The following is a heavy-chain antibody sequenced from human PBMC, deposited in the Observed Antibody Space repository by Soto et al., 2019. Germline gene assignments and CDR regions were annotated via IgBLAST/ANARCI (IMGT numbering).Heavy chain of an antibody. CDR3: ARVPLFFGLAAFDF. CDR1: GFTFNSYA. J-gene: IGHJ3*01. Sequence: EVQLLESGGGLVQPGGSLRLSCAASGFTFNSYARHWVRQAPGKGLEWVSGISGFSAGSASTYFADSVKGRFIISRDNSSNTLHPQMTTLRAEDTALYYCARVPLFFGLAAFDFWGHGTVVTVSS. CDR2: ISGFSAGSAST. V-gene: IGHV3-23*01. D-gene: IGHD3-10*01.